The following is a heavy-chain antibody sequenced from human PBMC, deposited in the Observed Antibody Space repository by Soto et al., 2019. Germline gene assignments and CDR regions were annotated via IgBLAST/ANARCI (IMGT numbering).Heavy chain of an antibody. CDR3: ARDTAVAGTPFDY. Sequence: SETLSLTCTVSGGSVSSGSYYWSWIRQPPGKGLEWIGYIYYSGSTNYNPSLKSRVTISVDTSKNQFSLKLSSVTAADTAVYYCARDTAVAGTPFDYWGQGTLVTVSS. CDR2: IYYSGST. CDR1: GGSVSSGSYY. J-gene: IGHJ4*02. V-gene: IGHV4-61*01. D-gene: IGHD6-19*01.